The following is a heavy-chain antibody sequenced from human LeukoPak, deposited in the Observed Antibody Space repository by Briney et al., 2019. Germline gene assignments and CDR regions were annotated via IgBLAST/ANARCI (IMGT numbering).Heavy chain of an antibody. J-gene: IGHJ4*02. D-gene: IGHD5-12*01. CDR3: ARVAPGYSGYDY. V-gene: IGHV3-7*01. Sequence: TGGSLRLSCAASGFTLSSYWMSWVRQAPGKGLEWVANIKQDGSEKYYVDSVKGRFTISRDNAKNSLYLQMNSLRAEDTAVYYCARVAPGYSGYDYWGQGTLVTVSS. CDR1: GFTLSSYW. CDR2: IKQDGSEK.